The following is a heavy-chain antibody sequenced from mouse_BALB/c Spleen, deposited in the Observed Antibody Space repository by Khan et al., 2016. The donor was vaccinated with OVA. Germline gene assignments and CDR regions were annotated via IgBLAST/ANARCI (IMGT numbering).Heavy chain of an antibody. V-gene: IGHV3-8*02. Sequence: EVQLQESGPSLVKPSQTLSLTCSVTGDSITSGFWNWIRKFPGNKFEYMGYVTYSGNTNYYPSLKSRISITRGTSKCQYYLQLNSVTNEGTATYLGARSYGSGAMDYWGQGTSVTVSS. CDR2: VTYSGNT. CDR1: GDSITSGF. D-gene: IGHD2-1*01. CDR3: ARSYGSGAMDY. J-gene: IGHJ4*01.